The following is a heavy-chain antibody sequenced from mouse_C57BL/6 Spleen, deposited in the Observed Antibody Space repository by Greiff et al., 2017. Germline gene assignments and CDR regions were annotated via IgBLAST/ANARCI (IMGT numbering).Heavy chain of an antibody. CDR2: ISSGSSTI. J-gene: IGHJ4*01. Sequence: EVQLVESGGGLVKPGGSLKLSCAASGFTFSDYGMHWVRQAPEKGLEWVAYISSGSSTIYYADTVKGRFTISRDNTKNTLFLQRTSLGSEDTAMYDCARPDYEVFLAMGYWGQGASVTVSS. D-gene: IGHD2-4*01. CDR3: ARPDYEVFLAMGY. CDR1: GFTFSDYG. V-gene: IGHV5-17*01.